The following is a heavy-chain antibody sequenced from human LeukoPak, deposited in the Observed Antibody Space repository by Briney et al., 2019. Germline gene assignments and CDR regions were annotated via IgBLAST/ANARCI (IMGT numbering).Heavy chain of an antibody. D-gene: IGHD5-24*01. Sequence: PGASVKVSCKASGYTFTGYYIHWVRQAPGQGLEWMGWIHPKSGCTKYAQKFQDRVTMTRDTSISTAYMELSRLTSDDTAVYYCARDPELATVDFDYWGQGTLVTVSS. CDR1: GYTFTGYY. CDR2: IHPKSGCT. CDR3: ARDPELATVDFDY. J-gene: IGHJ4*02. V-gene: IGHV1-2*02.